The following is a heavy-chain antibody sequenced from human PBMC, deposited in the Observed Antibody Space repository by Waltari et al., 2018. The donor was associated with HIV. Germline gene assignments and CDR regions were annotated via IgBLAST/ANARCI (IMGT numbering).Heavy chain of an antibody. Sequence: QVHLAQSGAEVKKPGASVQVYCKVLGYKLTAQSMQWVRQSPGKGLEWVGSSDREINEPTLYAQMLRGRVTLTEDTSTDTAYMELSGLMSEDTAIYYCATQKFWSSGNYHFDYLGQGTLVTVS. CDR3: ATQKFWSSGNYHFDY. V-gene: IGHV1-24*01. CDR1: GYKLTAQS. CDR2: SDREINEPT. D-gene: IGHD1-26*01. J-gene: IGHJ4*01.